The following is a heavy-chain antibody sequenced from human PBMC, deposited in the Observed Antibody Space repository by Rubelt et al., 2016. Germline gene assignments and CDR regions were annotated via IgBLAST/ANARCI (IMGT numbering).Heavy chain of an antibody. J-gene: IGHJ4*02. CDR1: GFTFSNYG. V-gene: IGHV3-33*01. CDR3: TFLDY. CDR2: IWYDGSDE. Sequence: QVQLVESGGGVVQPGRSLRLSCAASGFTFSNYGMHWVRQVPGKGLEWVAVIWYDGSDEYYADSVKGRFTIAREKCKNMLYWQMNNRRVEDTGLYYCTFLDYWGQGTLVTVSS.